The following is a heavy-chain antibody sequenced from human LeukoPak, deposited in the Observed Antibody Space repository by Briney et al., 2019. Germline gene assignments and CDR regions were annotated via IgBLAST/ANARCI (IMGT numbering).Heavy chain of an antibody. CDR2: IYYSGTT. D-gene: IGHD3-10*01. J-gene: IGHJ4*02. V-gene: IGHV4-39*01. CDR1: GGSISSSSYY. Sequence: PSETLSLTCTVSGGSISSSSYYWGWIRQPPGKGLEWIGNIYYSGTTYYNPSLKSRVTISVDTSKNQFPLKLSSVTAADTAVYYCARRIYASGRFDYWGQGTLVTVSS. CDR3: ARRIYASGRFDY.